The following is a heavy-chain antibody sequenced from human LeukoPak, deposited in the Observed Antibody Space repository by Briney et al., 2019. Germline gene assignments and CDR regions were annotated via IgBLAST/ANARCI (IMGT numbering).Heavy chain of an antibody. CDR1: GGSISSGGYY. V-gene: IGHV4-30-2*03. CDR3: ASGNGGYSGYSSSWSGGTKYNWFDP. J-gene: IGHJ5*02. Sequence: SQTLSLTCTVSGGSISSGGYYWSWIRQPPGKGLEWIGSIYYSGSTYYNPSLKSRVTISVDTSKNQFSLKLSSVTAADTAVYYCASGNGGYSGYSSSWSGGTKYNWFDPWGQGTLVTVSS. D-gene: IGHD6-13*01. CDR2: IYYSGST.